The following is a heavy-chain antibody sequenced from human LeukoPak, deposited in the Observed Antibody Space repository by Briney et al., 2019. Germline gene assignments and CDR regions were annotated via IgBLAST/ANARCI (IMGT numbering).Heavy chain of an antibody. CDR3: ATDYTDYSLDY. V-gene: IGHV3-23*01. Sequence: PGGSLRLSCAASGFPFSSHGMSWVRQAPGKGLEWVSGIIGGGGSTYYADSVKGRFTISGDNSRNTLFLQMNSLRAEDTAVYYCATDYTDYSLDYWGQGTLVTVSS. CDR1: GFPFSSHG. CDR2: IIGGGGST. D-gene: IGHD4-11*01. J-gene: IGHJ4*02.